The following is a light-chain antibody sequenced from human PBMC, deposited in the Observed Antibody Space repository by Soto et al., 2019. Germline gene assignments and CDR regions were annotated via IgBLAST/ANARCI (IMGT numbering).Light chain of an antibody. CDR1: QTISSW. CDR2: AAS. Sequence: DIHMTPSPSTLSASVGDRVTITCRASQTISSWLAWYQQKPGKAPKLLIYAASSLQSGVPSRFSGGGSGTEFTLTISSLQPEDFAIYYCLQHSTYPITFGQGTRLEIK. J-gene: IGKJ5*01. CDR3: LQHSTYPIT. V-gene: IGKV1-5*01.